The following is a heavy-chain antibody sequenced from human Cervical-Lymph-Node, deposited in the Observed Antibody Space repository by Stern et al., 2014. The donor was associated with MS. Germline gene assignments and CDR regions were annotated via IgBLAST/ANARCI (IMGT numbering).Heavy chain of an antibody. CDR1: GGSISSSYYY. CDR3: ARPDRYSGNGLDVFDI. CDR2: IYYSGNT. V-gene: IGHV4-39*01. J-gene: IGHJ3*02. Sequence: QLQLQESGPGLVKPSETLSLTCTVSGGSISSSYYYWGWIRLPPGKGLEWIGNIYYSGNTYYNPSLKSRVTISVDTSQNQFSLKLTSVTAADTAVYYCARPDRYSGNGLDVFDIWGQGTMVTVS. D-gene: IGHD5-12*01.